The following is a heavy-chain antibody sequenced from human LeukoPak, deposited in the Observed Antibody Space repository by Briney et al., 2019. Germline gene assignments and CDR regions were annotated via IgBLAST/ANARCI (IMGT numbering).Heavy chain of an antibody. J-gene: IGHJ4*02. CDR2: INPNSGGT. Sequence: ASVKVSCKASGYTFTGYYMHWVRQAPGQGLEWMGWINPNSGGTNYAQKFEGRVTMTRDTSITTAYMELSRLRSDDTTVYYCASGNSGSYPIFHYWGQGTLVTVSS. V-gene: IGHV1-2*02. CDR3: ASGNSGSYPIFHY. D-gene: IGHD1-26*01. CDR1: GYTFTGYY.